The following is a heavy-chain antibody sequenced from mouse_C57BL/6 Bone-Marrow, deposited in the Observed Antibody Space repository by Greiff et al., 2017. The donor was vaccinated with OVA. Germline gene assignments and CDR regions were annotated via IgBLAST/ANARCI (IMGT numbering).Heavy chain of an antibody. J-gene: IGHJ3*01. Sequence: QVQLQQPGAELVMPGASVKLSCKASGYTFTSYWMHWVKQRPGQGLEWIGEIDPSDSYTNYNQKFKGKSTLTVDKSSSTAYMQLSSLTSEDSAVYYCARGGDYYGSSLWFAYWGQGTLVTVSA. CDR2: IDPSDSYT. V-gene: IGHV1-69*01. CDR1: GYTFTSYW. CDR3: ARGGDYYGSSLWFAY. D-gene: IGHD1-1*01.